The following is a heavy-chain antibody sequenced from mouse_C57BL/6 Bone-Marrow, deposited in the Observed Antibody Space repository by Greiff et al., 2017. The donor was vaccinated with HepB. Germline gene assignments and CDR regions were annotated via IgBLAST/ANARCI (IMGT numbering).Heavy chain of an antibody. CDR2: IYPRSGNT. J-gene: IGHJ2*01. D-gene: IGHD2-5*01. V-gene: IGHV1-81*01. CDR1: GYTFTSYG. CDR3: AREGAYSNWFDY. Sequence: QVQLKESGAELARPGASVKLSCKASGYTFTSYGISWVKQRTGQGLEWIGEIYPRSGNTYYNEKFKGKATLTADKSSSTAYMELRSLTSEDSAVYFCAREGAYSNWFDYWGQGTTLTVSS.